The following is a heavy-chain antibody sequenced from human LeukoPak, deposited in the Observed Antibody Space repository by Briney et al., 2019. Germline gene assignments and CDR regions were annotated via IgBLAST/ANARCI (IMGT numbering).Heavy chain of an antibody. V-gene: IGHV4-61*01. D-gene: IGHD3-22*01. CDR3: ARYYDSSGYWSTPHFDS. Sequence: SETRSLTCTVSGDSVSGISFYWSWIRQPPGKGLQYIGYIQYSGSTNYNPSLKSRVTISVDTSKNQFSLKLSSVTAADTAVYFCARYYDSSGYWSTPHFDSWGQGTLVPVPS. CDR1: GDSVSGISFY. CDR2: IQYSGST. J-gene: IGHJ4*02.